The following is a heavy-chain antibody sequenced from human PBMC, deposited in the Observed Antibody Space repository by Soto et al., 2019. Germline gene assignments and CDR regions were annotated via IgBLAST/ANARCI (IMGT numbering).Heavy chain of an antibody. J-gene: IGHJ4*02. V-gene: IGHV1-69*01. Sequence: QVQLVQSGAEVKKPGSSVKVSCKASGGTFSSYAISWVRQAPGQGLEWMGGIIPIFGTANYAQKFQGRVTITADESTSTAYMELSSLRSEDTAVYYCARDSGEYYYDSSGYFFNWGPGTLVTVSS. D-gene: IGHD3-22*01. CDR3: ARDSGEYYYDSSGYFFN. CDR1: GGTFSSYA. CDR2: IIPIFGTA.